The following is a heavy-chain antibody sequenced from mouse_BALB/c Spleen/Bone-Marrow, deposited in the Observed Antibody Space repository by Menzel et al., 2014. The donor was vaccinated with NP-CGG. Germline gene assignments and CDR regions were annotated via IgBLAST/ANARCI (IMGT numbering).Heavy chain of an antibody. CDR3: AREEDFFDY. Sequence: QVQLKQSGAELVKPGTSVKMSCKASGYTFTSYWMRWVKQRPGQGLEWIGDIYPGTNSTNYNEKFRTKATLTVDTSSSTAYMQLSSPTSEDSAVYYCAREEDFFDYWGQGTTLTVSS. CDR1: GYTFTSYW. J-gene: IGHJ2*01. V-gene: IGHV1-55*01. CDR2: IYPGTNST.